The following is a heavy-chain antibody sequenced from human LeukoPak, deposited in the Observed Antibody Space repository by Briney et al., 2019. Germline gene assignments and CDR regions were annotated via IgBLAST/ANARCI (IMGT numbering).Heavy chain of an antibody. J-gene: IGHJ1*01. D-gene: IGHD6-13*01. CDR3: AKDRGPSYSSSWGSFQH. V-gene: IGHV3-30*18. Sequence: GGSLRLSCAASGFTFSSYGMHWVRQAPGKGLEWVAVISYDGSNKYYADSVKGRFTISRDNSKNTLYLQMSSLRAEDTAVYYCAKDRGPSYSSSWGSFQHWGQGTLVTVSS. CDR1: GFTFSSYG. CDR2: ISYDGSNK.